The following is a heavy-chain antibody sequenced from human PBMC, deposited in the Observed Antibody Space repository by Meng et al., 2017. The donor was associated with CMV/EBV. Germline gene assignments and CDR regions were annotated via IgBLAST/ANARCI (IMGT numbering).Heavy chain of an antibody. Sequence: KASGYTFTGYYRHWVRQAPGKGLEWMGGINPNGGGADDAQKFQGRVTMTRDTSISTAYMELSRLRSDDTAVYYCARSGGMVATRAFDYWGQGTLVTVSS. J-gene: IGHJ4*02. V-gene: IGHV1-2*02. CDR2: INPNGGGA. D-gene: IGHD5-12*01. CDR1: GYTFTGYY. CDR3: ARSGGMVATRAFDY.